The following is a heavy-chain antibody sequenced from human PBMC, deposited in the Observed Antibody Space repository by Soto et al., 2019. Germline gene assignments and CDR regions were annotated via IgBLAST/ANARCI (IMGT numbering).Heavy chain of an antibody. J-gene: IGHJ4*02. CDR3: ARGGDYGDYYFDN. V-gene: IGHV1-69*02. Sequence: SVKVSCKASGGTFSSYTINWVRQAPGQGLEWMGRIIPILGIANYAQKFQGRFTTSRDNSKNTLYLQMGSLRPDDMAVYYCARGGDYGDYYFDNWGQGTLVTVSS. D-gene: IGHD4-17*01. CDR1: GGTFSSYT. CDR2: IIPILGIA.